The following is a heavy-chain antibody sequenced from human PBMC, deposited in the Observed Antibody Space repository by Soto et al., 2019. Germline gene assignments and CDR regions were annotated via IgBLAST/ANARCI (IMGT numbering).Heavy chain of an antibody. CDR2: IQFSGST. D-gene: IGHD6-6*01. CDR1: DGSVTISDYY. V-gene: IGHV4-30-4*01. Sequence: PSETLSLTCTVTDGSVTISDYYWSCIRQPPGKGLEWIGNIQFSGSTYYNPSLKDRLTILLGSSKNQFSLKLSSVTAADAAVYFCARGVAARPARLGMDVWGQGTTVTVSS. CDR3: ARGVAARPARLGMDV. J-gene: IGHJ6*02.